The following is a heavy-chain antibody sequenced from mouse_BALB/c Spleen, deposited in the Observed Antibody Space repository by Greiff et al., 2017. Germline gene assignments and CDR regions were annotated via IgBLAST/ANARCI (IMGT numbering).Heavy chain of an antibody. V-gene: IGHV1S127*01. CDR2: IDPSDSYT. D-gene: IGHD2-1*01. CDR1: GYTFTSYW. J-gene: IGHJ3*01. CDR3: TRHYYGGFAY. Sequence: QVQLQQPGAELVKPGASVKMSCKASGYTFTSYWMPWVKQRPGQGLEWIGVIDPSDSYTSYNQKFKGKATLTVDTSSSTAYMQLSSLTSEDSAVYYCTRHYYGGFAYWGQGTLVTVSA.